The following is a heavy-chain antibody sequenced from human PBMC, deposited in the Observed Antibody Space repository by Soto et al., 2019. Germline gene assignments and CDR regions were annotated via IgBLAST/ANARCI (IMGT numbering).Heavy chain of an antibody. CDR1: CGSVSSGSYY. J-gene: IGHJ6*02. D-gene: IGHD2-21*02. Sequence: SETLSLTCTVSCGSVSSGSYYWSWIRQPPGKGLEWIGQIYYSGSTNYNPSLKSRVTISVDTSKNQFSLELSSVTAADTAVYYCARDFCGGDCSDDLYYYAMDVWGQGTTVTVSS. CDR3: ARDFCGGDCSDDLYYYAMDV. CDR2: IYYSGST. V-gene: IGHV4-61*01.